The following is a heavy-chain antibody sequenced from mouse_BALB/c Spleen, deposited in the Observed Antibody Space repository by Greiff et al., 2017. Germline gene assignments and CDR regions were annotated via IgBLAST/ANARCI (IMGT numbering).Heavy chain of an antibody. CDR2: IYPGNVNT. CDR1: GYTFTSYY. V-gene: IGHV1S56*01. J-gene: IGHJ2*01. D-gene: IGHD4-1*01. Sequence: QVHVKQSGPELVKPGASVRISCKASGYTFTSYYIHWVKQRPGQGLEWIGWIYPGNVNTKYNEKFKGKATLTADKSSSTAYMQLSSLTSEDSAVYFCARSRVGLDYWGQGTTLTVSS. CDR3: ARSRVGLDY.